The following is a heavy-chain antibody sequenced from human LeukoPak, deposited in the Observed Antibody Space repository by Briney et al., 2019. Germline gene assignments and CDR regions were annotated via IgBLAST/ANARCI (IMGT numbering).Heavy chain of an antibody. D-gene: IGHD1-26*01. V-gene: IGHV3-64D*06. J-gene: IGHJ4*02. CDR3: VKGGDNGSYRLDY. CDR2: ISTNGGST. Sequence: GGSLRLSCSASGFTFSNYAMHWLRQAPGKGLEYVSAISTNGGSTYYADSVKGRFTISRDSSKNTLYLQMSSLRAEDTAVYYCVKGGDNGSYRLDYWGQGTLVTVSS. CDR1: GFTFSNYA.